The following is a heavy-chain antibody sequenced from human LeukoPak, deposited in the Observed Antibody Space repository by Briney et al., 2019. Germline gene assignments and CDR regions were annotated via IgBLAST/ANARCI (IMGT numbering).Heavy chain of an antibody. CDR1: GFTFSSYS. V-gene: IGHV3-21*01. CDR2: ISSSSSYI. CDR3: ARVSPAAFDY. Sequence: GGSLRLSCAASGFTFSSYSMNWVRQAPGKGLEWVSSISSSSSYIYYADSVKGRFTISRDNAKNSLYLQMDSLRAEDTAVYYCARVSPAAFDYWGQGTLVTVSS. D-gene: IGHD2-2*01. J-gene: IGHJ4*02.